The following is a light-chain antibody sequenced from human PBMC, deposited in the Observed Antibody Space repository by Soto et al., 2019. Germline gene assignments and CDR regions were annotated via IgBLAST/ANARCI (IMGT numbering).Light chain of an antibody. CDR2: DVV. J-gene: IGLJ1*01. CDR3: SSYTSTMTNV. CDR1: SSDVGGFNS. V-gene: IGLV2-14*03. Sequence: QSVLTQPASVSGSPGQSITISCTGTSSDVGGFNSVSWYQLRPGTAPKLILYDVVDRPSGVSYRFSGSKSGNTASLTISGLQAVDEADYFCSSYTSTMTNVFGSGTRSPS.